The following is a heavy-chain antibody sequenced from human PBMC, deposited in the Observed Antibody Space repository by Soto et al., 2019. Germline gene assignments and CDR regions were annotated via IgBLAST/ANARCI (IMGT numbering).Heavy chain of an antibody. CDR3: ARGYYYYYIDV. V-gene: IGHV1-2*04. J-gene: IGHJ6*03. D-gene: IGHD3-10*01. CDR2: INPNSGGT. Sequence: ASVKVSCKASGYTFSGDYMHWVRQAPGQGLEWMGWINPNSGGTNYAQKFQGWVTMTRDTSISTAYMELSRLRADDTAVYYCARGYYYYYIDVWGKGTTVTVSS. CDR1: GYTFSGDY.